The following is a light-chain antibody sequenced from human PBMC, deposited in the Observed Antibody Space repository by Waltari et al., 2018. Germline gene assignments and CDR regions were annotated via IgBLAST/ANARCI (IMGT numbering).Light chain of an antibody. Sequence: VLTQSPGTLSLSPGERATLSCRASQRVANNYLAWYQQRPGQAPRLLIYAASSRATGIPDRFSGSVSGTEFTLTISRLEPEDSAVYYCHQYGLSARTFGQGTMVEI. V-gene: IGKV3-20*01. J-gene: IGKJ1*01. CDR3: HQYGLSART. CDR2: AAS. CDR1: QRVANNY.